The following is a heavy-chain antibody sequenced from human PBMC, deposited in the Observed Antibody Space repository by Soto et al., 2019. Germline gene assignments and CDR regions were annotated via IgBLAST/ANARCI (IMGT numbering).Heavy chain of an antibody. V-gene: IGHV3-23*01. D-gene: IGHD4-17*01. CDR1: GFSFSSYA. CDR3: AKVVNYGDYKGGILDY. CDR2: ISGSGGST. Sequence: GGSLKLSCAASGFSFSSYAMSWVREAPGKGLEWVSAISGSGGSTYYADSVKGRFTISRDNSKNTLYLQMTSLRAEDTAVYYCAKVVNYGDYKGGILDYWGQGTLVTVSS. J-gene: IGHJ4*02.